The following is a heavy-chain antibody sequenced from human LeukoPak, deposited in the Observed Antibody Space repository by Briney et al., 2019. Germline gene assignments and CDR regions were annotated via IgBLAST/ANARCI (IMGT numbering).Heavy chain of an antibody. CDR1: GFIFSSYA. V-gene: IGHV3-30-3*01. D-gene: IGHD2-2*01. J-gene: IGHJ4*02. CDR2: TSYDGSNK. CDR3: AKDGVGRDIVVVPAAPFDY. Sequence: PGGSLRLSCAASGFIFSSYAMHWVRQAPGKGLEWVATTSYDGSNKYYADSVKGRFTISRDNSKNTLYLQMNSLRAEDTAVYYCAKDGVGRDIVVVPAAPFDYWGQGTLVTVSS.